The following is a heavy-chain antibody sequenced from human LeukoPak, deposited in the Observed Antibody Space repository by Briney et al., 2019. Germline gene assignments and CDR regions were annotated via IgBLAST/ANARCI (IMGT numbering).Heavy chain of an antibody. Sequence: SETLSLTCAVSGGSISSYYWSCIRQPPRKGLEWIGYIYYSGITNYNPSLKSRVTISVDTSKNQCSLKLSSVTAADTAVHYCARGGNYYDSSGYWIWGQGTLVTVSS. CDR1: GGSISSYY. V-gene: IGHV4-59*01. CDR3: ARGGNYYDSSGYWI. CDR2: IYYSGIT. D-gene: IGHD3-22*01. J-gene: IGHJ4*02.